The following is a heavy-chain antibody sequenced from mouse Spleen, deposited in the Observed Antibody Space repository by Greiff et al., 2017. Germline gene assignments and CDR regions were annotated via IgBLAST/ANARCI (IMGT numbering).Heavy chain of an antibody. V-gene: IGHV5-16*01. CDR2: INYDGSST. D-gene: IGHD2-14*01. CDR3: ARVDYRYDWYFDV. Sequence: EVKVVESEGGLVQPGSSMKLSCTASGFTFSDYYMAWVRQVPEKGLEWVANINYDGSSTYYLDSLKSRFIISRDNAKNILYLQMSSLKSEDTATYYCARVDYRYDWYFDVWGAGTTVTVSS. J-gene: IGHJ1*01. CDR1: GFTFSDYY.